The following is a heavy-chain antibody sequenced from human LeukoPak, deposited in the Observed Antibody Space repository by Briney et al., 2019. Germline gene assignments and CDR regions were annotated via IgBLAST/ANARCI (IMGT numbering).Heavy chain of an antibody. CDR2: IYYRGST. Sequence: SETLSLTCTVSGGPNNSYYGIWTRHPPGKGLEGIGYIYYRGSTNYNPSLKSRVTISVDTSKNQFSLKLSSVTAADTAVYYCAREYSSSADAFDIWGQGTMVTVSS. D-gene: IGHD6-6*01. V-gene: IGHV4-59*01. CDR1: GGPNNSYY. J-gene: IGHJ3*02. CDR3: AREYSSSADAFDI.